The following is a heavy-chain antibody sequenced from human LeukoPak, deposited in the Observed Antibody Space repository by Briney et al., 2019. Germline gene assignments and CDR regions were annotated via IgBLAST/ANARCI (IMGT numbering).Heavy chain of an antibody. J-gene: IGHJ6*02. Sequence: GGSLRLSCAASGFTVRSNYMSWVRQAPGKGLEWVSVIYSGGSTYYADSVKGRFTISRDNSKNTLYLQMNSLRAEDTDVYYCARYFFQQKTAYDMDVWGQGTTVTVSS. CDR3: ARYFFQQKTAYDMDV. CDR2: IYSGGST. D-gene: IGHD3-3*01. CDR1: GFTVRSNY. V-gene: IGHV3-53*01.